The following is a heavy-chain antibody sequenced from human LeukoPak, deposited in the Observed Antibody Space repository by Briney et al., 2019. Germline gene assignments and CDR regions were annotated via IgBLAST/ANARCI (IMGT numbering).Heavy chain of an antibody. CDR2: ISGSGGST. CDR3: AKGVEGDYDILTGYFDY. V-gene: IGHV3-23*01. J-gene: IGHJ4*02. CDR1: GFTFSSYA. D-gene: IGHD3-9*01. Sequence: PGGSLRLSCAASGFTFSSYAMSWVRQAPGKGLEWVSAISGSGGSTYYADSVKGRFTISRDNSKNTLYLQTNSLRAEDTAVYYCAKGVEGDYDILTGYFDYWGQGTLVTVSS.